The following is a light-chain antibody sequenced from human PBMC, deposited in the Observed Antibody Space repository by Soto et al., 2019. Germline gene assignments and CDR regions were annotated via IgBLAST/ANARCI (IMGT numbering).Light chain of an antibody. V-gene: IGKV1-6*01. CDR1: QGIRND. Sequence: IQITQSPSTLSASVVEIFTITFLASQGIRNDLGWYQQEPGKAPKLLIYAASSLESGVPSRFSGSGSGTDFTLTISSLQPEDFATYYCLQDYNYPWTFGQGTKVDIK. J-gene: IGKJ1*01. CDR2: AAS. CDR3: LQDYNYPWT.